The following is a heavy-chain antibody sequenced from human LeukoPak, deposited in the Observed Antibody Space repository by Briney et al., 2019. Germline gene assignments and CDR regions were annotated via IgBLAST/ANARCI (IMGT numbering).Heavy chain of an antibody. CDR3: ARGYFGDYVLDT. CDR1: GYRLRDHY. CDR2: INPNSGGT. V-gene: IGHV1-2*02. D-gene: IGHD4-17*01. Sequence: ASVPISCKAYGYRLRDHYIHWVRQAPGQGLEYLGWINPNSGGTNYAQKFQGRVTLTRDTSIDTAYIRLHSLTSDDTAVYYCARGYFGDYVLDTWGQGALITVSS. J-gene: IGHJ5*02.